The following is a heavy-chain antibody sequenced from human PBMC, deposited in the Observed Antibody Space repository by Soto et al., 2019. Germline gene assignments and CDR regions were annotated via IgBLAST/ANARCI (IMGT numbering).Heavy chain of an antibody. J-gene: IGHJ4*02. CDR3: AKNWNWGSLVH. Sequence: LETHPHTSTVSGDTSITDYWSWIRQSPGKGLEWIGFIYYGGSTNYNPSLKSRVTISVDTPKNQFSLKLSSVTAADTAVYYCAKNWNWGSLVHWGQGTLVTVSS. D-gene: IGHD7-27*01. CDR2: IYYGGST. CDR1: GDTSITDY. V-gene: IGHV4-59*08.